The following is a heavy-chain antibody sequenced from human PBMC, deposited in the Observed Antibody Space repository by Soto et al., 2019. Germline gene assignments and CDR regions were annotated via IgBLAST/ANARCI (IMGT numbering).Heavy chain of an antibody. Sequence: PVGSLRLSCAASGITFSMYAMSWVRQAPGKGLEWVSAISGSGGMTYYADSVKGRFTISRDNSKNTLYLQMSSLRADDTAVYYCAKGWGFSNYYFDYWGQGTLVTVSS. V-gene: IGHV3-23*01. CDR3: AKGWGFSNYYFDY. CDR1: GITFSMYA. D-gene: IGHD4-4*01. CDR2: ISGSGGMT. J-gene: IGHJ4*02.